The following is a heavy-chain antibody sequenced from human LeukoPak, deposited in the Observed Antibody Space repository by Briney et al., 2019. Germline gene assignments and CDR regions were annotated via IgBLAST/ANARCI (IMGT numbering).Heavy chain of an antibody. CDR3: AKDKGRAAAGTCWFDP. D-gene: IGHD6-13*01. CDR1: GFTFDDYA. V-gene: IGHV3-9*01. Sequence: GGSLRLSCAASGFTFDDYAMHWVRHAPGKGLEWVSGISWNSGSIGYADSVKGRFTISRDNAKNSLYLQMNSLRAEDTALYYCAKDKGRAAAGTCWFDPWGQGTLVTVSS. J-gene: IGHJ5*02. CDR2: ISWNSGSI.